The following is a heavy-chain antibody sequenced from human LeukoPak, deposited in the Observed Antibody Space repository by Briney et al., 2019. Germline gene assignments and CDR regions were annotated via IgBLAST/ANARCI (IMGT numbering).Heavy chain of an antibody. CDR1: GFSISGYA. CDR2: INSNGNT. V-gene: IGHV3-23*01. Sequence: GASLRLSCAASGFSISGYAMSWLRQAPGKGLEWVSGINSNGNTYNADSVTGRFPISRDTSKNTLYLQMNSLRVDDTAVYYCAKDQVGWTSSRFDPWGQGTAVTVSS. D-gene: IGHD6-6*01. J-gene: IGHJ5*02. CDR3: AKDQVGWTSSRFDP.